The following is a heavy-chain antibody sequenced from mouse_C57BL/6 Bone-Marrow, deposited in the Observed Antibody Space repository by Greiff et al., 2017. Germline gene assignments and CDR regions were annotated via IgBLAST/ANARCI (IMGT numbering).Heavy chain of an antibody. J-gene: IGHJ1*03. CDR1: GYTFTSYW. CDR3: ARPYYSNYWYVDV. Sequence: QVQLQQPGAELVKPGASVKMSCKDSGYTFTSYWITWVKQRPGQGLEWIGDIYPGSGSTNYNEKFKGKATLTVDTSSSTAYMQLSSLTSEDSAVYYCARPYYSNYWYVDVWGTGTTVTVSS. CDR2: IYPGSGST. D-gene: IGHD2-5*01. V-gene: IGHV1-55*01.